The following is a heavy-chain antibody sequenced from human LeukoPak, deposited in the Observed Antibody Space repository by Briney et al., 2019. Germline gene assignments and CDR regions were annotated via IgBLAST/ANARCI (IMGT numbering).Heavy chain of an antibody. CDR3: AKGDCNWSTCHEDHWFDP. CDR1: GYSFTNYG. D-gene: IGHD2/OR15-2a*01. Sequence: ASVKVSCTGVGYSFTNYGISWVRQAPGQGLEWMGWISAHTGNTNYSQNFQDRVTMTTDTSTSTVYMELRSLRSDDTAIFYCAKGDCNWSTCHEDHWFDPWGQGTLVTVSP. CDR2: ISAHTGNT. V-gene: IGHV1-18*01. J-gene: IGHJ5*02.